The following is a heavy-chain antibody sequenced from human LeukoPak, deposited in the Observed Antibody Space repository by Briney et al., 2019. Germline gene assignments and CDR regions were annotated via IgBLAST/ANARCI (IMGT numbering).Heavy chain of an antibody. V-gene: IGHV3-66*01. CDR1: GFTVSSNY. D-gene: IGHD3-10*01. J-gene: IGHJ4*02. Sequence: GGSLRLSCAASGFTVSSNYMSWVRQAPGKGLEWVSVIYSGGSTYYADSVKGRFTISRDNSKNTLYLQMNSLRAEDTAVYYCARELRYYGSGSFDYWGQGTLVTVSS. CDR2: IYSGGST. CDR3: ARELRYYGSGSFDY.